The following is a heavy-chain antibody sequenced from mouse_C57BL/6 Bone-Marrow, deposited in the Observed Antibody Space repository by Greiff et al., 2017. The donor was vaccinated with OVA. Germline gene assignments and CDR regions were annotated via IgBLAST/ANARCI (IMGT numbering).Heavy chain of an antibody. V-gene: IGHV1-64*01. CDR3: ARGRAGTKGYFDY. CDR2: IHPNSGST. J-gene: IGHJ2*01. Sequence: VQLQQPGAELVKPGASVKLSCKASGYTFTSYWMHWVKQRPGQGLEWIGMIHPNSGSTNYNEKFKSKATLTVDKSSSTAYMQLSSLTSEDSAVYYCARGRAGTKGYFDYWGQGTTLTVSS. CDR1: GYTFTSYW. D-gene: IGHD4-1*01.